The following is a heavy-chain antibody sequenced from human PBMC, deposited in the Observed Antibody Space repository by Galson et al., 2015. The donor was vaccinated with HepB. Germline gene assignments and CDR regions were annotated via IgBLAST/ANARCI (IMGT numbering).Heavy chain of an antibody. CDR3: ATDHIGDVWLLPDY. CDR2: INAGNGNT. J-gene: IGHJ4*02. CDR1: GYTFTSYA. Sequence: SVKVSCKASGYTFTSYAMHWVRQAPGQRLEWMGWINAGNGNTKYSQKFQGRVTMTEDTSTDTAYMELSSLRSEDTAVYYCATDHIGDVWLLPDYWGRGILVTVSS. V-gene: IGHV1-3*01. D-gene: IGHD3-22*01.